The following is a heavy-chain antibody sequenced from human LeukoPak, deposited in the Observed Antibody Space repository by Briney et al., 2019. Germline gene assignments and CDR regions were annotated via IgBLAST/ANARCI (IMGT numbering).Heavy chain of an antibody. V-gene: IGHV4-4*07. CDR1: GGSISSYY. D-gene: IGHD2-2*01. Sequence: PSETLSLTCTVSGGSISSYYWSWIRQPAGKGLEWIGRIYTSGSTNYNASLKSRVTISVETSKIQFSLKLSSVTAADSAVYYCARDSCSSTSCRRKFDNWGQGTLVTVSS. CDR2: IYTSGST. CDR3: ARDSCSSTSCRRKFDN. J-gene: IGHJ4*02.